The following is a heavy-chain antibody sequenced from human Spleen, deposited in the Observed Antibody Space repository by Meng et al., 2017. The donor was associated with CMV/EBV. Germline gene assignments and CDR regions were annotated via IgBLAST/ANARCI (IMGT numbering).Heavy chain of an antibody. V-gene: IGHV3-21*01. Sequence: GGSLRLSCVTSGFTFSSYSMSWVRQAPGKGLEWVSSISRTTSYIYYADSVKGRFTISSDNAKNSLFLQMNSLRAEDTAVYYCAGTPSRYDSSGNPIWPDAFDIWGQGTMVTVSS. J-gene: IGHJ3*02. CDR2: ISRTTSYI. CDR1: GFTFSSYS. CDR3: AGTPSRYDSSGNPIWPDAFDI. D-gene: IGHD3-22*01.